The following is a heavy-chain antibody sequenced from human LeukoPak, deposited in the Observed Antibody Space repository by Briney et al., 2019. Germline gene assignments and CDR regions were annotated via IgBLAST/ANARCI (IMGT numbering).Heavy chain of an antibody. CDR1: GFTFSSYW. Sequence: GGCLRLSCAASGFTFSSYWMSWVRQAPGKGLEWVANIKQDGSEKYCVDSVRGRFTISRDNAKDSLYLQMNSLRAEDTAVYYCASLEQWLAETYFDYWGQGTLVTVSS. CDR3: ASLEQWLAETYFDY. D-gene: IGHD6-19*01. V-gene: IGHV3-7*01. CDR2: IKQDGSEK. J-gene: IGHJ4*02.